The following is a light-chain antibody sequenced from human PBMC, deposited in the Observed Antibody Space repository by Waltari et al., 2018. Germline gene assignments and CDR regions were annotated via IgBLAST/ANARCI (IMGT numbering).Light chain of an antibody. CDR1: QSLLYKNGYNY. J-gene: IGKJ1*01. CDR3: MQPLHTPPA. CDR2: RAS. Sequence: DIVMTQSPLSLPVTPGEPASISCRSSQSLLYKNGYNYLDWYLQKPGQSPQLLIYRASYRASGVPDRFSGSGSGTDFTLTISRVEAEDVGVYYCMQPLHTPPAFGQGTKVEIK. V-gene: IGKV2-28*01.